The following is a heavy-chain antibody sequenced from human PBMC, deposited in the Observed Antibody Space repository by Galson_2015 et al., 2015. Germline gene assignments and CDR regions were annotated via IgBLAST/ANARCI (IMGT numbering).Heavy chain of an antibody. CDR3: ARQILDYDCWSEYYPTNFDY. V-gene: IGHV3-21*01. D-gene: IGHD3-3*01. J-gene: IGHJ4*01. CDR2: ISSTTTYI. CDR1: EFTFSSYY. Sequence: SLRLSCAASEFTFSSYYMSWVRQAPGKGLEWVSSISSTTTYIYYADSVKGRFTISRDNAKNSLYLQMNSLGAEDTAVYYWARQILDYDCWSEYYPTNFDYWGHGTLVTVSS.